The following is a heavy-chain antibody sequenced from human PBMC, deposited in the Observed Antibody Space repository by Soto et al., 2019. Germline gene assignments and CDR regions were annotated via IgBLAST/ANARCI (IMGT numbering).Heavy chain of an antibody. Sequence: ASVKVSCKASGGTFSSYAISWVRQAPGQGLEWMGGIIPIFGTANYAQKFQGRVTITADESTSTAYMELSSLRSEDTAVYYCAMSPPRFVPAAAYYFDYWGQGTLVTVSS. D-gene: IGHD2-2*01. CDR3: AMSPPRFVPAAAYYFDY. CDR1: GGTFSSYA. J-gene: IGHJ4*02. V-gene: IGHV1-69*13. CDR2: IIPIFGTA.